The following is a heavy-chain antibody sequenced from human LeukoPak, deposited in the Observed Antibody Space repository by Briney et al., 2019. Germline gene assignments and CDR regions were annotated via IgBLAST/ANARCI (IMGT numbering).Heavy chain of an antibody. CDR1: GGSISSYY. CDR3: ARQGYGSGSYVYY. D-gene: IGHD3-10*01. CDR2: IYYSGST. Sequence: SETLSLTCTVSGGSISSYYWSWIRQPPGKGLEWIGYIYYSGSTNYNPSLKSRVTISVDTSKNQFPLKLSSVTAADTAVYYCARQGYGSGSYVYYWGQGTLVTVSS. V-gene: IGHV4-59*08. J-gene: IGHJ4*02.